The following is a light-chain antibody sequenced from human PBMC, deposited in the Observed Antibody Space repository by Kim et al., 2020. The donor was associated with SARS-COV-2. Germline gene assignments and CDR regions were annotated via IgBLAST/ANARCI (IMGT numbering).Light chain of an antibody. CDR1: SLRSYY. CDR2: GKN. CDR3: NSRDSSGNLWV. J-gene: IGLJ3*02. Sequence: SSELTQDPAVSVALGQTVRITCQGDSLRSYYASWYQQKPGQAPVLVIYGKNNRPSGIPDRFSGSSSGNTASLTITGAQAEDEGDYYCNSRDSSGNLWVFGGGTKLTVL. V-gene: IGLV3-19*01.